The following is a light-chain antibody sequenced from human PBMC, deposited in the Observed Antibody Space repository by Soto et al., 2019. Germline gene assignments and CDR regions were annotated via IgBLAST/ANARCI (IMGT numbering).Light chain of an antibody. V-gene: IGKV3-20*01. CDR1: QSFSRGY. J-gene: IGKJ2*01. Sequence: EIVLTQSPGTLSLSPGERATLSSRASQSFSRGYLAWYKQKPGEPPRLLIYGASIRATEIPDRFSGSGSGTDFTLTISRLEPEDFAVYSCQQYGSSPLYTFGQGTKLEIK. CDR2: GAS. CDR3: QQYGSSPLYT.